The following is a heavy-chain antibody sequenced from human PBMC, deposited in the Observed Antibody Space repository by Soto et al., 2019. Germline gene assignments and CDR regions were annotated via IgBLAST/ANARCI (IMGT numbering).Heavy chain of an antibody. D-gene: IGHD2-21*01. CDR2: IYPGDSAT. CDR3: ARTYFFDAGPYCSDS. CDR1: GSTLSKYW. Sequence: PGESLKISCKVSGSTLSKYWIAWVRQKPGKGLERMGIIYPGDSATRYSPSFQGQVTISADNSISTASLRWSSLKASDTAMYYCARTYFFDAGPYCSDSWGQGTLVTVSS. J-gene: IGHJ5*01. V-gene: IGHV5-51*01.